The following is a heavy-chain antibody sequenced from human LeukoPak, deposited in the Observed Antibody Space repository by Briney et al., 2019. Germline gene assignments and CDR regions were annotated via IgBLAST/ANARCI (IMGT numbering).Heavy chain of an antibody. CDR3: VRHAGRAGGQ. CDR1: GFSFGGHY. J-gene: IGHJ4*02. Sequence: GGSLRLSCAASGFSFGGHYMSWVRQAPGKGPEWISYISGNGGDIAYADSVKGRFTISRDNAKNSLHLQMNSLRVEDTAVYHCVRHAGRAGGQWGQGTLIAVSS. D-gene: IGHD3-10*01. V-gene: IGHV3-11*01. CDR2: ISGNGGDI.